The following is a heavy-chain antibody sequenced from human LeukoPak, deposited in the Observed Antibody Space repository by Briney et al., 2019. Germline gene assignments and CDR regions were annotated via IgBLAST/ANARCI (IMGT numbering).Heavy chain of an antibody. CDR1: RFTFSSYW. J-gene: IGHJ4*02. CDR3: ARGGEYNYGFFDY. CDR2: INSDGSST. D-gene: IGHD5-18*01. Sequence: PGGSLRLSCAASRFTFSSYWMHWVRQAPGKGLVWVSRINSDGSSTSYADSGKGRFTISRDNAKNTLYLQMNRLRAEDTAVYYCARGGEYNYGFFDYWGQGTLVTVSS. V-gene: IGHV3-74*01.